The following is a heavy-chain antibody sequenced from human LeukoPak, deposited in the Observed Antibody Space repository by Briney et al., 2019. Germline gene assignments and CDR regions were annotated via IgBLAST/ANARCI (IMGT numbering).Heavy chain of an antibody. D-gene: IGHD6-19*01. CDR3: ARDSSGWYMGDLDY. V-gene: IGHV4-34*01. Sequence: SETLSLTCAVYGGSFSGYYWSWIRQPPGKGLEWIGEINHSGSTNYNPSLKSRVTISVDTSKNQFSLKLSSVTAADTAVYYCARDSSGWYMGDLDYWGQGTLVTVSP. CDR2: INHSGST. J-gene: IGHJ4*02. CDR1: GGSFSGYY.